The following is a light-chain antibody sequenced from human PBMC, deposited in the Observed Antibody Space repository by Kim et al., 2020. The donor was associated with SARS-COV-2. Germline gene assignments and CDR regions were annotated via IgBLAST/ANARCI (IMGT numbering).Light chain of an antibody. CDR3: QHFGGYSWT. CDR1: QAVNVW. J-gene: IGKJ1*01. CDR2: KAS. Sequence: ATVGDRVTITGRARQAVNVWLAWYQLKPGKAPKFVIYKASDLESGVPSRFSGRGSGTEFTLTINSLQPDDFATYYCQHFGGYSWTFGQGTKVDIK. V-gene: IGKV1-5*03.